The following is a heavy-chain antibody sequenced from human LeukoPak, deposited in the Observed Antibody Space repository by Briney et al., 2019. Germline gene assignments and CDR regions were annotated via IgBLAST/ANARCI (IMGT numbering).Heavy chain of an antibody. CDR2: INAGNGNT. D-gene: IGHD3-10*01. CDR3: ARVSSRGVRGVIGAFDI. J-gene: IGHJ3*02. V-gene: IGHV1-3*01. Sequence: ASVKVSCKASGYTFTSYAMHWVRQAPGQRLEWMGWINAGNGNTKYSQKFQGRVTITRDTSASTAYMELSSLRSEDTAVYYCARVSSRGVRGVIGAFDIWGQGTMVTVSS. CDR1: GYTFTSYA.